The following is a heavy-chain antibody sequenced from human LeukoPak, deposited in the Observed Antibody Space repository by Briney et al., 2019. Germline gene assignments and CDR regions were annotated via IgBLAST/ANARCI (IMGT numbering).Heavy chain of an antibody. CDR1: GYTFTSYG. V-gene: IGHV1-18*01. J-gene: IGHJ4*02. D-gene: IGHD6-19*01. CDR3: ASSSSGWPQYDY. CDR2: ISAYNGNT. Sequence: SVKVSCKASGYTFTSYGISWVRQAPGQGLEWMGWISAYNGNTNYAQKLQGRVTMTTDTSTTTAYMELRSLRSDDTAVYYCASSSSGWPQYDYWGQGTLVTVSS.